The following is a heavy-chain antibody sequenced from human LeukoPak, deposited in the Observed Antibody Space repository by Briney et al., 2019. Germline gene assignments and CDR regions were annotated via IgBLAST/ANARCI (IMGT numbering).Heavy chain of an antibody. V-gene: IGHV3-33*05. CDR2: ISYDGSNK. J-gene: IGHJ3*02. CDR3: ARDPDSHDAFDI. D-gene: IGHD3-22*01. Sequence: ISYDGSNKYYADSVKGRFTISRDNAKNSLYLQMNSLRAEDTAVYYCARDPDSHDAFDIWGQGTMVTVSS.